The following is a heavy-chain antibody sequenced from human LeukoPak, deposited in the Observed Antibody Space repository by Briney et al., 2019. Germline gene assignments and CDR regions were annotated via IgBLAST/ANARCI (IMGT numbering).Heavy chain of an antibody. CDR1: GFTFSRHG. CDR2: ISPFSSTI. Sequence: GGSLRLSCAASGFTFSRHGMICVRQAPGKGLEWLSYISPFSSTIYYADSVRDRFTISRDDAKNSLYLQMNSLRAEDTAVYYCARVDGPTVTTMFFDSWGPGTLVTVSS. V-gene: IGHV3-48*01. J-gene: IGHJ4*02. D-gene: IGHD4-17*01. CDR3: ARVDGPTVTTMFFDS.